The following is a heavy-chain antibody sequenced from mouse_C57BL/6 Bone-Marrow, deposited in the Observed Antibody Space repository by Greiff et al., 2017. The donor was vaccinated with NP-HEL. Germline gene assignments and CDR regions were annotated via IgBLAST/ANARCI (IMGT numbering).Heavy chain of an antibody. D-gene: IGHD1-1*01. V-gene: IGHV5-6*01. CDR2: ISSGGSYT. J-gene: IGHJ2*01. Sequence: EVLLVESGGDLVKPGGSLKLSCAASGFTFSSYGMSWVRQTPDKRLEWVATISSGGSYTYYPDSVKGRFTITRDKAKNTLYLQMSSLKSDDTAMYYCAINYYGSYWGQGTTLTASS. CDR1: GFTFSSYG. CDR3: AINYYGSY.